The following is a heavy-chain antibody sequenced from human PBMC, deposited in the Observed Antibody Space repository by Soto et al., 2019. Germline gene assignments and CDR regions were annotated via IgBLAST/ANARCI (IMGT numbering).Heavy chain of an antibody. J-gene: IGHJ4*02. V-gene: IGHV3-23*01. Sequence: EVQLLESGGGLVQPGGSLRLSCAASGFTFRSYAMSWVRQAPGKGLEWVSAISGSGGSTYYADSVKGRFTISRDNSKNTLYLQMNSLRAEDTAVYYCAKDRLYSSSWYGYWGQGTLVTVSS. D-gene: IGHD6-13*01. CDR2: ISGSGGST. CDR3: AKDRLYSSSWYGY. CDR1: GFTFRSYA.